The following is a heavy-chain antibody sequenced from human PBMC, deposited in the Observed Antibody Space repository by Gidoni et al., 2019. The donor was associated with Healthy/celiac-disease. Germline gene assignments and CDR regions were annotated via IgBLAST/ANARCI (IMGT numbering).Heavy chain of an antibody. CDR3: AKDTPYSSSLDY. Sequence: QVQLVESGGGVVQPGRSLRLSCAASGFTFSSYGMHWVRQAPGKGLEWVAVISYYGSNKYYADSVKGRFTISRDNSKNTLYLQMNSLRAEDTAVYYCAKDTPYSSSLDYWGQGTLVTVSS. D-gene: IGHD6-13*01. CDR1: GFTFSSYG. CDR2: ISYYGSNK. V-gene: IGHV3-30*18. J-gene: IGHJ4*02.